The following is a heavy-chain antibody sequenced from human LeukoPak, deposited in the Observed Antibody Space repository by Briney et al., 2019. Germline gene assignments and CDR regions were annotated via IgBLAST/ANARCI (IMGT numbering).Heavy chain of an antibody. V-gene: IGHV3-23*01. CDR3: AKDVGYYSYFDY. J-gene: IGHJ4*02. Sequence: GGSLRLSCAASGFTFSSYAMSWVRQAPGKGLEWVSAISGSGGSTYYADSVKGRFTIPRDNSKNTLYLQMNSLRAEDTAVYYCAKDVGYYSYFDYWGQGTLVTVSS. D-gene: IGHD3-22*01. CDR1: GFTFSSYA. CDR2: ISGSGGST.